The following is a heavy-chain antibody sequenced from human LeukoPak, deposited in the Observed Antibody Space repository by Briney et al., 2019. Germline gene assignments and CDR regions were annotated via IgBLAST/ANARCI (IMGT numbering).Heavy chain of an antibody. Sequence: ASVNVSCKASGYTFTGYYMHWVRQAPGQGLEWMGRINPNSGGTNYAQKFQGRVTMTRDTSISTAYMELSRLRSDDTAVYYCARSLRGYSGYDGDYWGQGTLVTVSS. CDR2: INPNSGGT. CDR3: ARSLRGYSGYDGDY. CDR1: GYTFTGYY. D-gene: IGHD5-12*01. V-gene: IGHV1-2*06. J-gene: IGHJ4*02.